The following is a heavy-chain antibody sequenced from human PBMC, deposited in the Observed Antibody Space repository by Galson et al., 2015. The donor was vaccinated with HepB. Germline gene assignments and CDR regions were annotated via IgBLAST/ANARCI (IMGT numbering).Heavy chain of an antibody. CDR3: ARHNGENWGIFDY. V-gene: IGHV4-39*01. D-gene: IGHD7-27*01. CDR2: IYYSGST. J-gene: IGHJ4*02. Sequence: ETLSLTCTVSGGSISSSSYYWGWIRQPPGKGLEWIGSIYYSGSTYYNPSLKSRVTISVDTSKNQFSLKLSSVTAADTAVYYCARHNGENWGIFDYWGQGTLVTVSS. CDR1: GGSISSSSYY.